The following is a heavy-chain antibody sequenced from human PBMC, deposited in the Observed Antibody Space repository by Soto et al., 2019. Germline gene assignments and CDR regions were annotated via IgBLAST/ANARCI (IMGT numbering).Heavy chain of an antibody. CDR1: GYTFTSYY. CDR2: INPKFGDT. J-gene: IGHJ6*02. CDR3: ARNMDYYYGPGSGNGHGF. D-gene: IGHD3-10*01. Sequence: QVQLVQSGAEMKEPGDSVRVSCEASGYTFTSYYLHCVRQAPGQVLEWMGWINPKFGDTTYAQDFQGRVSMTRDMSISTVYMELSRLTSDDTAIYYCARNMDYYYGPGSGNGHGFWGQGTTVTVFS. V-gene: IGHV1-2*02.